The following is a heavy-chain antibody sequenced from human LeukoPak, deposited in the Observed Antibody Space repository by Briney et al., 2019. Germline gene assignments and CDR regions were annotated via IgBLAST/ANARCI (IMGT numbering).Heavy chain of an antibody. D-gene: IGHD4-17*01. CDR1: GGTFSSYA. Sequence: PGASVKVSCKASGGTFSSYAISWVRQAPGQGLEWMGGIIPIFGTANYAQKFQGRVTITADKSTSTAYMELSSLRSEDTAVYYCASGDYAHVQYYYYYMDVWGKGTTVTVSS. CDR2: IIPIFGTA. V-gene: IGHV1-69*06. J-gene: IGHJ6*03. CDR3: ASGDYAHVQYYYYYMDV.